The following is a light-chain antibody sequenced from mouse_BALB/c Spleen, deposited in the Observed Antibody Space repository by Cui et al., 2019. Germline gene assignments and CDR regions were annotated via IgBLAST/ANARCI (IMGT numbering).Light chain of an antibody. Sequence: DILLTQSPAILSVSPGERVSFSCRASQSIGTSIHWYQQGTNGSPRLLIKYASESISGIPSRFSGSGSGTDFTLSINSVESEDIADYYCQQSNSWPTLTFGAGTKLELK. J-gene: IGKJ5*01. CDR2: YAS. CDR3: QQSNSWPTLT. CDR1: QSIGTS. V-gene: IGKV5-48*01.